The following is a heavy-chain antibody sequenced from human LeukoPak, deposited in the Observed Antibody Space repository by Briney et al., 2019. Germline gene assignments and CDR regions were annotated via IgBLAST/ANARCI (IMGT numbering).Heavy chain of an antibody. CDR3: AKVLSGSYSGASDY. V-gene: IGHV3-30-3*01. D-gene: IGHD1-26*01. CDR2: ISYDGSNK. CDR1: GFTFSSYA. J-gene: IGHJ4*02. Sequence: PGGSLRLSCAASGFTFSSYAMHWVRQAPGKGLEWVSVISYDGSNKYYADSVKGRFTISRDNSKTTLYLQMNSLRAEDTAVYYCAKVLSGSYSGASDYWGQGTLVTVSS.